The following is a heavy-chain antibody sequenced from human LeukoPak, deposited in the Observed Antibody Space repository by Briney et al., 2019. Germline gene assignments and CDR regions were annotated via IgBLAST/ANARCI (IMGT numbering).Heavy chain of an antibody. CDR2: INPSGGST. D-gene: IGHD3-22*01. V-gene: IGHV1-46*01. CDR3: ARGRGRGSLIVVVNAFDI. CDR1: GYTFTSYY. J-gene: IGHJ3*02. Sequence: ASVKVSCKASGYTFTSYYMHWVRQAPGQGLEWMGIINPSGGSTSYAQKFQGRGTMIRDTSTRTAYMELSSLRSEDTAVYYCARGRGRGSLIVVVNAFDIWGQGTMVTVSS.